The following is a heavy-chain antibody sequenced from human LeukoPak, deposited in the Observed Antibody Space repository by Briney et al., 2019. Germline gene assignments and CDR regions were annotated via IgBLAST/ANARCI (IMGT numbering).Heavy chain of an antibody. J-gene: IGHJ4*02. CDR1: GYTFTGYY. V-gene: IGHV1-2*02. CDR3: ARVLRLWSPYYFDY. CDR2: INPNSGGT. Sequence: ASVKVSCKASGYTFTGYYMHWVRQAPGQGLEWMGWINPNSGGTNYAQKFQGRVTMTRDTSISTAYMELSRLRSDDTAVYYCARVLRLWSPYYFDYWGQGTLVTVSS. D-gene: IGHD5-18*01.